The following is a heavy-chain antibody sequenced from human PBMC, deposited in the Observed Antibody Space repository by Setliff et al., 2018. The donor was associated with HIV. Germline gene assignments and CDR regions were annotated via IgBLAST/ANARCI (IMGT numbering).Heavy chain of an antibody. CDR3: ARILVGVDDAFDI. Sequence: SVKVSCKASGGTFSSYAISWVRQAPGQGLEWMGGIIPILGTANYAQKLQDRVTMTTDTPTSTAYMELRSLRSDDTAVYYCARILVGVDDAFDIWGQGTMVTVSS. V-gene: IGHV1-69*10. J-gene: IGHJ3*02. D-gene: IGHD1-26*01. CDR1: GGTFSSYA. CDR2: IIPILGTA.